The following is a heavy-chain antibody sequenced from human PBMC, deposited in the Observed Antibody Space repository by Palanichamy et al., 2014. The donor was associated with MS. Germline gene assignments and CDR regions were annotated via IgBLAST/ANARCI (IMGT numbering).Heavy chain of an antibody. CDR1: GFTFDDHY. CDR2: ISSSGAAI. J-gene: IGHJ4*02. CDR3: ARRDTETVAFDF. V-gene: IGHV3-11*04. D-gene: IGHD6-19*01. Sequence: VKPGGSLRLSCEASGFTFDDHYMSWIRQAPGKGLEWVSYISSSGAAIFYADSVKGRFTISRGNAKNSLSLHMNSLRPEDTAIYYCARRDTETVAFDFVGQGTLVTVSS.